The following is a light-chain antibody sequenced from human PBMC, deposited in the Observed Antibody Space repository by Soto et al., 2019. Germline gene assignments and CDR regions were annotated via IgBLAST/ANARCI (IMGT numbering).Light chain of an antibody. Sequence: ALTQPASVSGSPGQSITISCTGTSSDVGGYDYVSWYQLHPGKAPKLMVFEVNNRPSGVSYRFSGSKSGNTASLTISGLQAEDEADYFCSSYSISTAYLFGTGTKVTVL. V-gene: IGLV2-14*01. J-gene: IGLJ1*01. CDR2: EVN. CDR3: SSYSISTAYL. CDR1: SSDVGGYDY.